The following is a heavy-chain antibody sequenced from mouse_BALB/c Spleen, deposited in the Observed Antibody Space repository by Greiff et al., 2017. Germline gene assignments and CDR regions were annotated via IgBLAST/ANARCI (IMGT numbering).Heavy chain of an antibody. CDR2: ISSGGSYT. Sequence: EVMLVESGGDLVKPGGSLKLSCAASGFTFSSYGMSWVRQTPDKRLEWVATISSGGSYTYYPDSVKGRFTFSRDNAKNTLYLQMSSLKSEDTAMYYCARQVPWFAYWGQGTLVTVAA. CDR3: ARQVPWFAY. J-gene: IGHJ3*01. CDR1: GFTFSSYG. V-gene: IGHV5-6*01.